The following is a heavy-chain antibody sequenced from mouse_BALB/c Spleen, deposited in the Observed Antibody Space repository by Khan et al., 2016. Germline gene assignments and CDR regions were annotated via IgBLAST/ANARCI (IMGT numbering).Heavy chain of an antibody. Sequence: VQLQQSGAELVRPGALVKLSCKASGFNIKDYYMNWVMQRPEQGLEWIGWIDPENGNSIYDPKFQGKASITADTSSNTAYLQLSSLTSDDTAVSYCVRYYYGTDFDVWGTGTTVTVSS. CDR1: GFNIKDYY. J-gene: IGHJ1*03. D-gene: IGHD1-1*01. V-gene: IGHV14-1*02. CDR3: VRYYYGTDFDV. CDR2: IDPENGNS.